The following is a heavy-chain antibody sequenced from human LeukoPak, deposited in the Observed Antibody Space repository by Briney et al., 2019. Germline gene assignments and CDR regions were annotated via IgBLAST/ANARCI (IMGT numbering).Heavy chain of an antibody. Sequence: ETLSLTCTVSGVSISSYYWSWIRQPPGKGLEWIGYIYYSGSTNYNPSLKSRVNISVDTSKNQFSLKLSSVTAADTAVYYCARAGYSYGYSWFDPWGQGTLVTVSS. CDR1: GVSISSYY. J-gene: IGHJ5*02. CDR3: ARAGYSYGYSWFDP. V-gene: IGHV4-59*12. CDR2: IYYSGST. D-gene: IGHD5-18*01.